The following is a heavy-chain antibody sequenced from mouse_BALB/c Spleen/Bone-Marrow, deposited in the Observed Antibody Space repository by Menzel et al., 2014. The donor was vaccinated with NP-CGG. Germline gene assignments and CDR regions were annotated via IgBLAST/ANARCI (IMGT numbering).Heavy chain of an antibody. D-gene: IGHD2-3*01. V-gene: IGHV1S34*01. J-gene: IGHJ2*01. CDR1: GYSFTGYY. CDR2: ISCYNGAT. Sequence: LVKTGASVKISCKASGYSFTGYYMHWVKQSHGKSLEWIGYISCYNGATSYNQKFKGKATFTVDTSSSTAYMQFSSLISEDSAVYYCARGDGYYVDFDYWGQGTTLTVSS. CDR3: ARGDGYYVDFDY.